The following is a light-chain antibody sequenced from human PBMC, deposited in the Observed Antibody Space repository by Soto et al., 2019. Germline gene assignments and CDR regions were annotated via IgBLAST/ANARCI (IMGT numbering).Light chain of an antibody. CDR2: DNN. CDR3: GTWDSSLSAGV. V-gene: IGLV1-51*01. CDR1: SSNIGNNY. Sequence: QSVLTQPPSVSAAPGQKVTITCSGRSSNIGNNYVSWYQQLPGTAPKLLIYDNNKRPSGIPDRFSGSKSGTSATLGITGLQTGDEAEYYCGTWDSSLSAGVFGGGTKLTVL. J-gene: IGLJ2*01.